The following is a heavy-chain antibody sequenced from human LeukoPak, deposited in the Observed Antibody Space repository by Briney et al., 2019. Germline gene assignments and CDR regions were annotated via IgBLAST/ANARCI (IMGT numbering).Heavy chain of an antibody. CDR1: GFTFSSYA. V-gene: IGHV3-30-3*01. D-gene: IGHD5-12*01. CDR2: ISYDGSNK. Sequence: PGGSLRLSCAASGFTFSSYAMHWVRQAPGKGLEWVAVISYDGSNKYYADSVKGRFTISRDNSKNTLYLQMNSLRAEDTAVYYCARERTATGGMDVWGQGTTVT. CDR3: ARERTATGGMDV. J-gene: IGHJ6*02.